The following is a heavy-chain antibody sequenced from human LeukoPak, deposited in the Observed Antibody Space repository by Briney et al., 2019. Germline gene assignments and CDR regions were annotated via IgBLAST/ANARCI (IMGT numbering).Heavy chain of an antibody. CDR1: GGSISSSSYY. D-gene: IGHD6-6*01. V-gene: IGHV4-39*07. Sequence: NPSETLSLTCTVSGGSISSSSYYWGWIRQPPGKGLEWIGGIYYSGSTYYNPSLKSRVTISVDTSKNQFSLKLSSVTAADTAVYYCARDRLDYYYYYYMDVWGKGTTVTVSS. CDR2: IYYSGST. J-gene: IGHJ6*03. CDR3: ARDRLDYYYYYYMDV.